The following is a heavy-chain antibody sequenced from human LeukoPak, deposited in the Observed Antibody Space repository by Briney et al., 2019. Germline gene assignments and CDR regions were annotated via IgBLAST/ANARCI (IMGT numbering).Heavy chain of an antibody. J-gene: IGHJ3*01. CDR1: GGSFSGYY. Sequence: PSETLSLTCAVYGGSFSGYYWSWIRQPPGKGLGWIGEINHSGSTNYNPSLKSRVTISLDTSKNQVSLNLSSVTAADTAVYYCARPAERGYSYGLDFWGPGTMVTVSS. D-gene: IGHD5-18*01. CDR3: ARPAERGYSYGLDF. CDR2: INHSGST. V-gene: IGHV4-34*01.